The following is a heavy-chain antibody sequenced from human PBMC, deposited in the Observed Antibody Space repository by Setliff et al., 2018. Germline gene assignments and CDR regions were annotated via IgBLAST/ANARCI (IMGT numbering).Heavy chain of an antibody. CDR1: GGAFSTYA. CDR2: IISMFGTT. V-gene: IGHV1-69*05. Sequence: ASVKVSCKASGGAFSTYAISWVRQAPGQGLEWMGGIISMFGTTNYAQKFQGRVTITTDKSTSTAYMELSSLRSEDTAIYYCARGDFYYYFYMDVWGKGTTVTVSS. CDR3: ARGDFYYYFYMDV. J-gene: IGHJ6*03.